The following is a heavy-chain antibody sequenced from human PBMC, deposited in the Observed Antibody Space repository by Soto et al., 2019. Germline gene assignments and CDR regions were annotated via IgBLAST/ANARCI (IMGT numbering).Heavy chain of an antibody. J-gene: IGHJ5*02. V-gene: IGHV4-39*01. CDR1: GGSILDSTYY. CDR2: IFYSGGT. CDR3: ARQASGYYYGWFDP. Sequence: QLLLQESGPGLGKPSETLSLTCTVSGGSILDSTYYWAWIRQSPGKGLEGIGTIFYSGGTFYTPSLKSRVTMSVDTPNNQFSLKLSSVTAADTAVYYCARQASGYYYGWFDPWGQGTLVTVSS. D-gene: IGHD3-22*01.